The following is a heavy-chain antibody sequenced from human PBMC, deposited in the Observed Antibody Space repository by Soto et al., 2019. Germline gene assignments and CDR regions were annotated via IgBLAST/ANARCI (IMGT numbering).Heavy chain of an antibody. CDR3: ATPPGRQQMLLRARSFDY. V-gene: IGHV1-24*01. J-gene: IGHJ4*02. CDR2: FDPEDGET. D-gene: IGHD6-13*01. CDR1: GYTLTKLS. Sequence: ASVKVSCKVSGYTLTKLSMHWVRQAPGKGLEWMGGFDPEDGETIYAQKFQGRVAVTEDTSTDTAYMELNSLRSEDTAVYYCATPPGRQQMLLRARSFDYWGQGTLVTVSS.